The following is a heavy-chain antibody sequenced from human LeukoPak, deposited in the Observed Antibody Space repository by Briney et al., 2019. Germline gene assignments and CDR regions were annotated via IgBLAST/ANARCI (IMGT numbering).Heavy chain of an antibody. J-gene: IGHJ4*02. CDR1: GFTFSSYS. D-gene: IGHD2-21*02. Sequence: PGGSLGLSCADSGFTFSSYSMNWVRQAPGKGLEWVSSISSSSSYIYYADSVKGRFTISRDNAKNSLYLQMNSLRAEDTAVYYCARGPQPLLSYYFDYWGQGTLVTVSS. CDR3: ARGPQPLLSYYFDY. CDR2: ISSSSSYI. V-gene: IGHV3-21*01.